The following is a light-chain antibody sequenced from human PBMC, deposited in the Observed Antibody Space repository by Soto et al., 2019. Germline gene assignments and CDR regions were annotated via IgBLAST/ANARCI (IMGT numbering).Light chain of an antibody. CDR3: QQRSNWPRT. V-gene: IGKV3-11*01. J-gene: IGKJ1*01. CDR1: QSVSSY. Sequence: EIVLTQSPATLSLSPGERATLSCRASQSVSSYLAWYQHKPGQAPRLLIYDASNMATDIPARFSGSGSGTEFTLTISSLEPEDFAVYYCQQRSNWPRTFGQGTKVEIK. CDR2: DAS.